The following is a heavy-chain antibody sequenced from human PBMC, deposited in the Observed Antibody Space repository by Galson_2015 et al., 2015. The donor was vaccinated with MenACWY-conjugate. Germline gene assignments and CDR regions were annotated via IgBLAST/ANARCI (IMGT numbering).Heavy chain of an antibody. CDR2: IYPGDSDT. Sequence: QSGAEVTKPGESLQISCKGSGYSFTRYWLVWVRQMPGKGLEWMGIIYPGDSDTIYSPSFQGQVTISADKSLSTAYLQWSSLKASDTAMYFCARHPAYCSNTSCYWYFDLWVRGTLVTVSS. D-gene: IGHD2-2*01. V-gene: IGHV5-51*01. CDR1: GYSFTRYW. J-gene: IGHJ2*01. CDR3: ARHPAYCSNTSCYWYFDL.